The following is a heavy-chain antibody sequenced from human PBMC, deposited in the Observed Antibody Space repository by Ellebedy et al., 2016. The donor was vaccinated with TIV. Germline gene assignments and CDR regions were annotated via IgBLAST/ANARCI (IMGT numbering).Heavy chain of an antibody. J-gene: IGHJ4*02. D-gene: IGHD5-24*01. Sequence: SETLSLTCTVSGGSISSYYWSWIRQPPGKGLEWIGYIYYSGSTNYNPSLKSRVTISVDTSKNQFSLKLSSVTAADTAEYYCARLGGYNVSGGYYFDYWGQGTLVTVSS. CDR1: GGSISSYY. V-gene: IGHV4-59*08. CDR3: ARLGGYNVSGGYYFDY. CDR2: IYYSGST.